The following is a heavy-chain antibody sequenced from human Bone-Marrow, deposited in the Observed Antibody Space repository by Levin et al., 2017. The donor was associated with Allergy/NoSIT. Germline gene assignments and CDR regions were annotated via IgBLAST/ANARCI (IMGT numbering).Heavy chain of an antibody. J-gene: IGHJ6*02. V-gene: IGHV3-21*01. CDR1: GFTFSSYS. CDR2: ISSSSSYI. CDR3: ARIRRACIAARPHYYYGMDV. D-gene: IGHD6-6*01. Sequence: GESLKISCAASGFTFSSYSMNWVRQAPGKGLEWVSSISSSSSYIYYADSVKGRFTISRDNAKNSLYLQMNSLRAEDTAVYYCARIRRACIAARPHYYYGMDVWGQGTTVTVSS.